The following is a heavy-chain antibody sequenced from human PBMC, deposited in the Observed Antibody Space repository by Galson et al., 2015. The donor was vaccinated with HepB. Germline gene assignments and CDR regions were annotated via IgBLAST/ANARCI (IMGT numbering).Heavy chain of an antibody. V-gene: IGHV3-30*18. D-gene: IGHD6-13*01. J-gene: IGHJ4*02. CDR1: GFTFNLYV. CDR3: AKVRTIAVAGTVYFDY. CDR2: ISYDGSKK. Sequence: SLRLSCAASGFTFNLYVIYWVRQAPGKGLAWVAAISYDGSKKSYADSVKGRFIISRDNSKNTLYLQMSSLRHEDTAVYYCAKVRTIAVAGTVYFDYWGQGTLVTVSS.